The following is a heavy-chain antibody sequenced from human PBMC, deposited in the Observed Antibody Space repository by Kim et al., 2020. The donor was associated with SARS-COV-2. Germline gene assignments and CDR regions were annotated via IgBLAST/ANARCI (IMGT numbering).Heavy chain of an antibody. D-gene: IGHD6-13*01. J-gene: IGHJ2*01. Sequence: PGSVKGRFTISRENAKNSLYLQMNSLRAGDTAVYYCARDSSSWSHWYFDLWGRGTLVTVSS. V-gene: IGHV3-13*01. CDR3: ARDSSSWSHWYFDL.